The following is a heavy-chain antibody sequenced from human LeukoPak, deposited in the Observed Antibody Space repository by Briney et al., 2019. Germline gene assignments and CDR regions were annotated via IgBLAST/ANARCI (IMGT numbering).Heavy chain of an antibody. Sequence: SETPSLTCTVSGGSISSSSYYWGWIRQPPGKGLEWIGSIYYSGSTYYNPSLKSRVTISVDTSKNQFSLKLSSVTAADTAVYYCASQIWSGYPKFDYWGQGTLVTVSS. J-gene: IGHJ4*02. CDR2: IYYSGST. V-gene: IGHV4-39*07. CDR3: ASQIWSGYPKFDY. D-gene: IGHD3-3*01. CDR1: GGSISSSSYY.